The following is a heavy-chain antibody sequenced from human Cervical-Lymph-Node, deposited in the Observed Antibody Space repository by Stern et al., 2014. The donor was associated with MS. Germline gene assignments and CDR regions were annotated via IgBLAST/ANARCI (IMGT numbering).Heavy chain of an antibody. CDR2: INPSGGNT. V-gene: IGHV1-46*01. J-gene: IGHJ6*02. D-gene: IGHD6-19*01. CDR3: AREVAGHRLGMMDV. CDR1: GYTFTSYY. Sequence: VQLEESGAEVKKPGASGKVSCKASGYTFTSYYMHWVRQAPGQGLEWMGIINPSGGNTRYAQKFQGRVTMTRDTSTSTVYMELSSLRSEDTAVYYCAREVAGHRLGMMDVWGQGTTVTVSS.